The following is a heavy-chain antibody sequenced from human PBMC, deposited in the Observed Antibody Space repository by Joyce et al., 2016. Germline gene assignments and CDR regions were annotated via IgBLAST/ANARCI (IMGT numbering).Heavy chain of an antibody. CDR1: SGPFSGFF. CDR2: ITTSGAT. V-gene: IGHV4-34*02. CDR3: ARSQWLAPLMY. J-gene: IGHJ4*02. D-gene: IGHD6-19*01. Sequence: QVQLQQWGAGLLKTSETLSLTCAVYSGPFSGFFWSWVRQPPGKGLEWIGDITTSGATHYNPSLKSRLTMSVDTSRKEFSLKLSSVTVADTAIYYCARSQWLAPLMYWGQGTPVTVSS.